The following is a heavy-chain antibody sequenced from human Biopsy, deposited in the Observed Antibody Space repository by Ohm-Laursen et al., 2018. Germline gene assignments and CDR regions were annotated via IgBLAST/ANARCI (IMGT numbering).Heavy chain of an antibody. D-gene: IGHD1-1*01. CDR2: IYSGGNT. V-gene: IGHV3-53*01. Sequence: SLRLSCSASGFTVSSNYMNWVRQAPGKGLEWVSIIYSGGNTYYADSVKGRFTISRDNSKNTVYLQMNSLRAEDTAVYYCARDPRDGRTGKSTKDALDIWGQETMVTVSS. J-gene: IGHJ3*02. CDR1: GFTVSSNY. CDR3: ARDPRDGRTGKSTKDALDI.